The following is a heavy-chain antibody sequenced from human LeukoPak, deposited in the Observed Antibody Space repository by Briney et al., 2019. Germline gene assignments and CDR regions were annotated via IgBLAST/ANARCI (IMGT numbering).Heavy chain of an antibody. CDR3: AAIAVAGRYYFDY. Sequence: PGGPLRLSCAASGFTFSDYYMSWIRQAPGKGLEWVSYISSSGSTIYYADSVKGRFTISRDNAKNSLYLQMNSLRAEDTAVYYCAAIAVAGRYYFDYWGQGTLVTVSS. CDR2: ISSSGSTI. J-gene: IGHJ4*02. CDR1: GFTFSDYY. D-gene: IGHD6-19*01. V-gene: IGHV3-11*01.